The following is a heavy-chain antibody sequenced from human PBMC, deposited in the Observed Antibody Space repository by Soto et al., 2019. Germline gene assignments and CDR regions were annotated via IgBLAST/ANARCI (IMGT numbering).Heavy chain of an antibody. V-gene: IGHV3-53*02. Sequence: EVQLVETGGDLIQPGGSLRLSCAASGFTVSSDSMTWVRQAPGKGLEWISIIYSDNNTDYADSVKGRFSISRDTSTNILCLQMNSLRAEDTAEYYCARHYSAMGVWGQGTTVTVSS. CDR3: ARHYSAMGV. CDR2: IYSDNNT. J-gene: IGHJ6*02. CDR1: GFTVSSDS.